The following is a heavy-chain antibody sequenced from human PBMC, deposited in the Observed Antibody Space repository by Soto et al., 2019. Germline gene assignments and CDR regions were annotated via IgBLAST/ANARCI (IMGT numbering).Heavy chain of an antibody. Sequence: QVQLVESGGGVVQPGRSPRLSCAASGFTFSSYAMHWVRQAPGKGLEWVAVISYDGSNKYYADSVKGRFTISRDNSKNTLYLQMNSLRAEDTAVYYCARAGGRSVVVPAANDYWGQGTLVTVSS. CDR2: ISYDGSNK. D-gene: IGHD2-2*01. J-gene: IGHJ4*02. CDR3: ARAGGRSVVVPAANDY. V-gene: IGHV3-30-3*01. CDR1: GFTFSSYA.